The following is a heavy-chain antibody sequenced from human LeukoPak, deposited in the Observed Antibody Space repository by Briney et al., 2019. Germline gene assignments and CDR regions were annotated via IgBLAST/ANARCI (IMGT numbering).Heavy chain of an antibody. D-gene: IGHD2-2*01. Sequence: GGSLRLSCAASGFSFSSYAMHWVRQAPGKGLEWVAVISYDGSNKYYADSVKGRFTISRDNSENTLYLQMNSLRAEDTAVYYCARPYCSSTSCYRWGAFDIWGQGTMVIVSS. CDR1: GFSFSSYA. CDR2: ISYDGSNK. V-gene: IGHV3-30-3*01. J-gene: IGHJ3*02. CDR3: ARPYCSSTSCYRWGAFDI.